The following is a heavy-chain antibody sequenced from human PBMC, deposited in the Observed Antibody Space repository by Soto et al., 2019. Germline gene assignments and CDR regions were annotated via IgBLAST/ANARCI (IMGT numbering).Heavy chain of an antibody. CDR2: IYPGDSDS. D-gene: IGHD2-8*01. CDR3: ARVSLHCTNGVCHFDY. CDR1: GYSFTNNW. Sequence: RGSLKISCKDYGYSFTNNWIAWVRQMPGKGLEWMGSIYPGDSDSRYSPSFEGQVTISADEAIDTAYLQWSSLKASDTAMYYCARVSLHCTNGVCHFDYWGQGTLVTVSS. J-gene: IGHJ4*02. V-gene: IGHV5-51*01.